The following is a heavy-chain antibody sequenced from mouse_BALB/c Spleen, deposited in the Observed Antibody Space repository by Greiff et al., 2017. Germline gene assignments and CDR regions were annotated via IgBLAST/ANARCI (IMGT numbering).Heavy chain of an antibody. CDR1: GYSFTGYF. J-gene: IGHJ3*01. V-gene: IGHV1-20*02. D-gene: IGHD2-3*01. CDR2: INPYNGDT. CDR3: ARSGFYDAWFAY. Sequence: EVQLQQSGPELVKPGASVKISCKASGYSFTGYFMNWVMQSHGKSLEWIGRINPYNGDTFYNQKFKGKATLTVDKSSSTAHMELRSLASEDSAVYYCARSGFYDAWFAYWGQGTLVTVSA.